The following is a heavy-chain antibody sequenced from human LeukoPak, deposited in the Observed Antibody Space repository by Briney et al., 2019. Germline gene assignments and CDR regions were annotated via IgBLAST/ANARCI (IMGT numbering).Heavy chain of an antibody. CDR3: ARVRLGYYDFWSGYYGPFDY. J-gene: IGHJ4*02. CDR1: GFTFSSYG. D-gene: IGHD3-3*01. V-gene: IGHV3-48*04. CDR2: ISSSSSTI. Sequence: GGSLRLSCAASGFTFSSYGMTWVRQAPGKGLEWVSYISSSSSTIYYADSVKGRFTISRDNAKNSLYLQMNSLRAEDTAVYYCARVRLGYYDFWSGYYGPFDYWGQGTLVTVSS.